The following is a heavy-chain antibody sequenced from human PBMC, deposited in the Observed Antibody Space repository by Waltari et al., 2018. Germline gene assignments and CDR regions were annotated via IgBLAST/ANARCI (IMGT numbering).Heavy chain of an antibody. CDR3: ARGGYSYGYSWEDAFDI. J-gene: IGHJ3*02. D-gene: IGHD5-18*01. Sequence: QVQLQESGPGLVKPSETLSLTSTVSGGSISSYSWSWLRPPAGKGLEWIGRIYTSGSTNYNPSLKSRVTMSVDTSKNQFSLKLSSVTAADTAVYYCARGGYSYGYSWEDAFDIWGQGTMVTVSS. CDR1: GGSISSYS. CDR2: IYTSGST. V-gene: IGHV4-4*07.